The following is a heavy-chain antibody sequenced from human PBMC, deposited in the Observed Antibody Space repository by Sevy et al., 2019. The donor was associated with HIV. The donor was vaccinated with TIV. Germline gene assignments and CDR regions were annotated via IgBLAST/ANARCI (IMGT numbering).Heavy chain of an antibody. CDR2: ISSSRSYI. Sequence: GGSLRLSCAASGFTFSSYSMNWVRQAPGKGLEWVSSISSSRSYIYYADSVKGRFTISRDNAKNSLYLQMNSLRAEDTAVYYCARDLPGIAARRDNYFDYWGQGTLVTVSS. V-gene: IGHV3-21*01. CDR3: ARDLPGIAARRDNYFDY. J-gene: IGHJ4*02. CDR1: GFTFSSYS. D-gene: IGHD6-6*01.